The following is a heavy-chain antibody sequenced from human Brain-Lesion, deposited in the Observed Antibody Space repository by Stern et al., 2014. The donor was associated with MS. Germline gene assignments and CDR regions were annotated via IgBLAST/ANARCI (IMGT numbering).Heavy chain of an antibody. Sequence: VQLVESGPGLVKPSQTLSLTCTVSGGSTSRRDYYWSWIRQPPGRGLEWIGSIYSSGNSFYNPSLKSRLTISLDTSKNRFSLRLTSVTATDTAVYYCARGPLEGIDMKPFFYAMDVWGHGPTVTVSS. CDR2: IYSSGNS. CDR1: GGSTSRRDYY. CDR3: ARGPLEGIDMKPFFYAMDV. D-gene: IGHD1-1*01. V-gene: IGHV4-30-4*01. J-gene: IGHJ6*02.